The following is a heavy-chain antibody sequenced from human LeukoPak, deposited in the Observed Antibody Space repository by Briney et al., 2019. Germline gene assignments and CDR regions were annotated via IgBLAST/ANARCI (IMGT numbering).Heavy chain of an antibody. CDR2: ISTSSSYI. CDR1: GFTFSSFG. D-gene: IGHD2-15*01. J-gene: IGHJ6*03. Sequence: GGSLRLSCAASGFTFSSFGMNWVRQAPGKGLEWVSFISTSSSYIYYADSVKGRFTISRDSAKNSLYLQMNSLRAEDTAVYYCARARGGYYMDVWGKGTTVTVSS. CDR3: ARARGGYYMDV. V-gene: IGHV3-21*01.